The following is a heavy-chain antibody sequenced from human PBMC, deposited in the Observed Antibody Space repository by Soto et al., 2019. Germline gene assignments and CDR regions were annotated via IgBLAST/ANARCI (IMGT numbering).Heavy chain of an antibody. J-gene: IGHJ5*02. CDR1: GGSIRTTNYY. CDR2: IYYSGST. D-gene: IGHD2-2*01. Sequence: SDTLSLTYSVSGGSIRTTNYYSRWIRQPPGKGLEWIGSIYYSGSTYYNPSLKSRVTISVDTSKNQFSLKLSSVTAADTAVYYCARGLLRCSSTSCYGRSPGSWGQGILVTV. V-gene: IGHV4-39*01. CDR3: ARGLLRCSSTSCYGRSPGS.